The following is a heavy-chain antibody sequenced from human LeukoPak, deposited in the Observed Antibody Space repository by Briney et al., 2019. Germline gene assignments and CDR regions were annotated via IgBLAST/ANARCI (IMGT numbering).Heavy chain of an antibody. J-gene: IGHJ4*02. V-gene: IGHV3-30-3*01. CDR3: ADDLDLDY. Sequence: PGGSLRLSCAAFGFTFSSYAMHWVRQAPGKGLEWVAVISYDGSNKYYADSVKGRFTISRDNSKNTLYLQMNSLRAEDTAVYYCADDLDLDYWGQGTLVTVSS. D-gene: IGHD3-9*01. CDR2: ISYDGSNK. CDR1: GFTFSSYA.